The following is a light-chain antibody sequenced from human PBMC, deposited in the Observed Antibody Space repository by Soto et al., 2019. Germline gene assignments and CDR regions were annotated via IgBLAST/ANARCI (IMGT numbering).Light chain of an antibody. Sequence: DIQMTQSPSTLSASVGDRVTITCRASQSISSWLAWYQQKPGKAPKLLIYDASSLESGVPSRFSGSGSGTEFTLTISSRQPDDFATYYCQQYNSNGRTFGQGTKLEIK. V-gene: IGKV1-5*01. CDR3: QQYNSNGRT. J-gene: IGKJ2*02. CDR1: QSISSW. CDR2: DAS.